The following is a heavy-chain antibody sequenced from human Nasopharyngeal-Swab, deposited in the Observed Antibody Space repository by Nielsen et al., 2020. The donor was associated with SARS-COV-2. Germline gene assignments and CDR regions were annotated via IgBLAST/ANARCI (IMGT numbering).Heavy chain of an antibody. CDR3: ARDGTHCSGGTCFDN. V-gene: IGHV7-4-1*02. Sequence: ASVKVSCKASGYCFTNYGVNWVRQPPGQGLEWMVWINTKTGNPTYAQGFTGRFVFSLDTSVTTAYLQISSLEAEDTAVYYCARDGTHCSGGTCFDNWGQGALVTVSS. J-gene: IGHJ5*02. CDR2: INTKTGNP. D-gene: IGHD2-15*01. CDR1: GYCFTNYG.